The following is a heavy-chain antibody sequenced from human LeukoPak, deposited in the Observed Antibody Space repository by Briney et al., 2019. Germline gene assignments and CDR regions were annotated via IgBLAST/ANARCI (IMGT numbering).Heavy chain of an antibody. V-gene: IGHV1-69*05. D-gene: IGHD3/OR15-3a*01. CDR2: IIPIFGTA. J-gene: IGHJ6*03. Sequence: SVKVSCKASGGTFSSYAISWVRQAPGQGLEWMGGIIPIFGTANYAQKFQGRVTITTDESTSTAYMELRSLRSDDTAVYYCARVWAGFGGFSGYYYYMDVWGKGTTVTVSS. CDR1: GGTFSSYA. CDR3: ARVWAGFGGFSGYYYYMDV.